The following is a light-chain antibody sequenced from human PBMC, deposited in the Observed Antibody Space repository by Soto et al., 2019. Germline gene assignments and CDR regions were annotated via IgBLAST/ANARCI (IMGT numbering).Light chain of an antibody. Sequence: EIVMTQSPATLSVSPGERATLSCRASQSVSSNLAWYQQIPGQAPRLLIYGASTRATGIPARFSGSGSGTEFTLTIRSLQPEDFATYYCQQLNFFPITFGQGTRLEIK. CDR1: QSVSSN. CDR2: GAS. J-gene: IGKJ5*01. V-gene: IGKV3-15*01. CDR3: QQLNFFPIT.